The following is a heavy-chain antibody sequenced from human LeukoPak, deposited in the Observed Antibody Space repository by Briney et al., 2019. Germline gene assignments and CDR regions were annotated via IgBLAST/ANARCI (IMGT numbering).Heavy chain of an antibody. V-gene: IGHV1-2*02. CDR3: ARELSDPNYYGSGSFDY. CDR2: IKPNRGGT. J-gene: IGHJ4*02. Sequence: ASVKVSCKASGYTFTDYYMHWVREAPGQGVEWMGWIKPNRGGTNYAEKIQGRVTMTRDTSISTAYMELSILSSDDTAVYYCARELSDPNYYGSGSFDYWGPGTLVTVSS. CDR1: GYTFTDYY. D-gene: IGHD3-10*01.